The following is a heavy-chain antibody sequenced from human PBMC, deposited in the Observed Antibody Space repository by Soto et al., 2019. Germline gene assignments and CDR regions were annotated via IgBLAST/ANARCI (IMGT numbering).Heavy chain of an antibody. Sequence: ASVKVSCKASGYSFTAYSMHWVRQAPGQGLEWMGWFNPNSGDTIYAQKFQGRVTLTRDTSISTAYLELTGLRSDDTAVYYCAREASALISLRYCGQGTLVTVSS. CDR2: FNPNSGDT. CDR1: GYSFTAYS. CDR3: AREASALISLRY. D-gene: IGHD3-16*01. J-gene: IGHJ4*02. V-gene: IGHV1-2*02.